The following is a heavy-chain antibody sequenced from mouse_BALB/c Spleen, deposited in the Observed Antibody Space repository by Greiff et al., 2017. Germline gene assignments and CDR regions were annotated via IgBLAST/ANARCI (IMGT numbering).Heavy chain of an antibody. CDR3: ARNYGSSYYWFAY. J-gene: IGHJ3*01. D-gene: IGHD1-1*01. CDR1: GYSFTGYY. V-gene: IGHV1S34*01. Sequence: LVKTGASVKISCKASGYSFTGYYMHWVKQSHGKSLEWIGYISCYNGATSYNQKFKGKATFTVDTSSSTAYMQFNSLTSEDSAVYYCARNYGSSYYWFAYWGQGTLVTVSA. CDR2: ISCYNGAT.